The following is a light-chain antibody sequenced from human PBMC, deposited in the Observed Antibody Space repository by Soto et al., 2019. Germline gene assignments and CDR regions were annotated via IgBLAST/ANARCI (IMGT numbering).Light chain of an antibody. CDR3: QQYHTYPWT. CDR1: QNINNW. J-gene: IGKJ1*01. Sequence: DIQMTQSPNTLSASVGDRVTITCRASQNINNWVAWYQQKPGKAPNLLISDAFSLESGVPSRFSGSGSGTDVTLTISSLQPDDFATYYCQQYHTYPWTFGQGTKVEFK. V-gene: IGKV1-5*01. CDR2: DAF.